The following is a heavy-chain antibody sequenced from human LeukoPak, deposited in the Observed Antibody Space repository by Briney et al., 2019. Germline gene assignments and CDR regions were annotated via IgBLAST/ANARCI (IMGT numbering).Heavy chain of an antibody. V-gene: IGHV3-7*03. CDR3: ARSSYSSSSSV. J-gene: IGHJ3*01. CDR1: GFTLSGFW. Sequence: GGSLRLSCAVSGFTLSGFWMSWSRQAPGKGLEWVASINSDGSEGYYADVVKGRFTISRDNAKNSLYLQINSLRAENTAVYYCARSSYSSSSSVWGQGTMVTVSS. D-gene: IGHD6-6*01. CDR2: INSDGSEG.